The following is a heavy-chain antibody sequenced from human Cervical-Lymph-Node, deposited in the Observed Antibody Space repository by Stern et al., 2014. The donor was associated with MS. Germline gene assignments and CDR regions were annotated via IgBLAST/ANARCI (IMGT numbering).Heavy chain of an antibody. J-gene: IGHJ6*02. CDR2: ISNDGSQE. CDR1: GFIFSSYG. Sequence: QVQLVESGGGVVQPGRSLRLSCAGSGFIFSSYGMYWVRQAPGKGLECGAVISNDGSQEYFADSVKCRFTIARDNSKKTLFLQMTGLRPEDTAVYYCAKDRAWNSPLQYYSNSLDVWGQGTTVTVSS. V-gene: IGHV3-30*18. CDR3: AKDRAWNSPLQYYSNSLDV. D-gene: IGHD1/OR15-1a*01.